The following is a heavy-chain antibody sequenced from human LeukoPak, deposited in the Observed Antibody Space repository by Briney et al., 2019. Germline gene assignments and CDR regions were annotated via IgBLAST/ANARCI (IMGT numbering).Heavy chain of an antibody. J-gene: IGHJ4*02. CDR2: ISSSSSYI. CDR1: GFTFSSYE. Sequence: GGSLRLSCAASGFTFSSYEMNWVRQAPGKGLEWVSSISSSSSYIYYADSVKGRFTISRDNAKNSLYLQMNSLRAEDTAVYYCASPYSSRWYELCYWGQGTLVTVSS. CDR3: ASPYSSRWYELCY. V-gene: IGHV3-21*01. D-gene: IGHD6-13*01.